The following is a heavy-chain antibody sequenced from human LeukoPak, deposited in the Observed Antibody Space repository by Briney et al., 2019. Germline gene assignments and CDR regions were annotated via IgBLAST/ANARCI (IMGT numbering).Heavy chain of an antibody. V-gene: IGHV3-30*18. D-gene: IGHD5-12*01. J-gene: IGHJ4*02. CDR3: AKDWMSTIINYFDY. CDR1: GFTFSSYG. CDR2: ISYDGSNK. Sequence: GRSLRLSCAASGFTFSSYGMHWVRQAPGKGLEWVAVISYDGSNKYYADSVKGRFTISRDNSKNILYLQMNSLRAEDTAVYYCAKDWMSTIINYFDYWGQGTLVTVSS.